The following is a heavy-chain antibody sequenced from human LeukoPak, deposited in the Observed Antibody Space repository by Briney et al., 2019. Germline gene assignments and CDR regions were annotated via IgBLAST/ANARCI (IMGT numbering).Heavy chain of an antibody. CDR2: IDSGGDT. D-gene: IGHD2-15*01. J-gene: IGHJ4*02. CDR3: ARSKDIVVHALDY. Sequence: GGSLRLSCAASGFSVSSNYMNWVRRAPGKGLEWVSVIDSGGDTYYADSVKGRFTISRDNSRNTLYLQMNSLRAEDTAVYYCARSKDIVVHALDYWGQGTLVTVSS. V-gene: IGHV3-53*01. CDR1: GFSVSSNY.